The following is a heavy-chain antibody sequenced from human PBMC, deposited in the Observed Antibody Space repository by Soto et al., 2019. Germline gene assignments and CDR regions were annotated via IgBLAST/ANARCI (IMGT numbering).Heavy chain of an antibody. Sequence: GGSLRLSCEASGFSFKMYAMSWVRQAPGKGLEWVSAISASGGGTFYAESVKGRLTISRDNSKNTLYLQINNPRAEDTAVYYCAKGGLLTGVAYFDYWGQGTLVTVS. D-gene: IGHD7-27*01. CDR1: GFSFKMYA. J-gene: IGHJ4*02. V-gene: IGHV3-23*01. CDR3: AKGGLLTGVAYFDY. CDR2: ISASGGGT.